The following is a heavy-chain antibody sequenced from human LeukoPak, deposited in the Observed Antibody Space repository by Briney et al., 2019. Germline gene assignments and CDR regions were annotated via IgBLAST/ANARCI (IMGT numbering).Heavy chain of an antibody. CDR3: AKHATEGGSSSTSSWDY. Sequence: PGGSLRLSCAASGFTFSSYGMHWVRQAPGKGLEWVAVISYDGSNKYYADSVKGRFTISRDNSKNTLYLQMNSLRAEDTAIYYCAKHATEGGSSSTSSWDYWGQGTLVTVSS. V-gene: IGHV3-30*18. CDR2: ISYDGSNK. J-gene: IGHJ4*02. D-gene: IGHD2-2*01. CDR1: GFTFSSYG.